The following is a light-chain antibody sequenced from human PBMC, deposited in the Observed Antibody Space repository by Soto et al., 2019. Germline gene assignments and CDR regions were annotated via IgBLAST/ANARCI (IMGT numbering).Light chain of an antibody. J-gene: IGKJ1*01. CDR3: QQYNSYWT. CDR2: DAS. Sequence: DIQLTQSPSTLSASVVDRVTITFRASQSISTWLAWYQQKPGKAPKLLIFDASNLESGVPSRFSGSGSGTDFTLTISSLQPDDFATYYCQQYNSYWTFGQGTKVDIK. CDR1: QSISTW. V-gene: IGKV1-5*01.